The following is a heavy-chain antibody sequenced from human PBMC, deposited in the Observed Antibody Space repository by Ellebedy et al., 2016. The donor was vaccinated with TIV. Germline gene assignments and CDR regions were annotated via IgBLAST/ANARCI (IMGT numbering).Heavy chain of an antibody. J-gene: IGHJ4*02. CDR1: DYTFTTYS. Sequence: AASVKVSCKASDYTFTTYSISWVRQAPGQGLEWMGWINVHNGDTNYAQNLQRRVTMTADTSTSTAYIYMELRSLRSDDTAVYYCARDRGGSTWYFEYWGQGTLVTVSS. CDR3: ARDRGGSTWYFEY. V-gene: IGHV1-18*01. D-gene: IGHD6-13*01. CDR2: INVHNGDT.